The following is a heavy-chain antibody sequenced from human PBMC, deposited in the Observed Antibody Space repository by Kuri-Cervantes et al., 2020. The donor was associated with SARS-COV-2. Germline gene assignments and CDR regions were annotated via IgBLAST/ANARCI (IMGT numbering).Heavy chain of an antibody. V-gene: IGHV4-30-2*03. D-gene: IGHD5-18*01. CDR2: IYHSGST. Sequence: SETLSLTCTVSGGSISSVGYYWSWIRQPPGKGLEWIGYIYHSGSTYYNPSLKSRVTISVDTSKNQFSLKLSSVTAADTAVYYCAKSRGYSYGYQTRYYYYMDVWGKGTTVTVSS. CDR3: AKSRGYSYGYQTRYYYYMDV. J-gene: IGHJ6*03. CDR1: GGSISSVGYY.